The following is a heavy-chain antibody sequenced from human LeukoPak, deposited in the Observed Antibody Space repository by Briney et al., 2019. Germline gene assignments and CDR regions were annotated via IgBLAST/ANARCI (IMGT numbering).Heavy chain of an antibody. CDR3: AKDSEIAAAGSYWYFDL. J-gene: IGHJ2*01. CDR2: ISYDGSNK. Sequence: GGSLRLSCAASGFTFRSYDMHWVRQAPGKGLQWVAVISYDGSNKYYTDSVKGRFTISRDNSKNTLYLQMNSLRAEDTAVYYCAKDSEIAAAGSYWYFDLWGRGTLVTVSS. D-gene: IGHD6-13*01. CDR1: GFTFRSYD. V-gene: IGHV3-30*18.